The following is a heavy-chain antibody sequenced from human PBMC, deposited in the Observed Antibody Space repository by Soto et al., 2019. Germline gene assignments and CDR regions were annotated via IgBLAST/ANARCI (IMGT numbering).Heavy chain of an antibody. V-gene: IGHV4-4*07. CDR3: ARELRDYYDSSGYYYGREYAFDI. J-gene: IGHJ3*02. CDR1: GGSISSYY. CDR2: IYTSGST. D-gene: IGHD3-22*01. Sequence: QVQLQESGPGLVKPSETLSLTCTVSGGSISSYYWSWIRQPAGKGLEWIGRIYTSGSTNYNPSLTSRVTMSVDTSKNQFSLKLSSVTAADTAVYYCARELRDYYDSSGYYYGREYAFDIWGQGTMVTVSS.